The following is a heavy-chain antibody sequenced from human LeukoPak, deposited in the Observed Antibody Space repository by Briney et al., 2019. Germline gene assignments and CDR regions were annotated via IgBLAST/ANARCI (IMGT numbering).Heavy chain of an antibody. CDR3: ARMSRYDYYFDY. CDR1: GGSISSAGYS. Sequence: SETLSLTCDVSGGSISSAGYSWSWIRQPPGKCLEWIGYIYHSGTIYYNPSLKSRVTLSVDRSKNQFSLRLNFVTAADTAVYYCARMSRYDYYFDYWGQGTLVTVSS. J-gene: IGHJ4*02. D-gene: IGHD1-1*01. CDR2: IYHSGTI. V-gene: IGHV4-30-2*01.